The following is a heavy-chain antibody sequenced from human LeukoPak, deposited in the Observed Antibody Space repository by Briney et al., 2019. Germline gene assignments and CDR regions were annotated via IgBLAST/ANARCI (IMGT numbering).Heavy chain of an antibody. CDR2: INHSGST. CDR1: GFTFSSYE. Sequence: GSLRLSCAASGFTFSSYEMNWVRQAPGKGLEWIGEINHSGSTNYNPSLKSRVTISVDTSKNQFSLKLSSVTAADTAVYYCARHGTPLRYGSGNYYKGAPFDYWGQGTLVTVSS. J-gene: IGHJ4*02. D-gene: IGHD3-10*01. V-gene: IGHV4-34*01. CDR3: ARHGTPLRYGSGNYYKGAPFDY.